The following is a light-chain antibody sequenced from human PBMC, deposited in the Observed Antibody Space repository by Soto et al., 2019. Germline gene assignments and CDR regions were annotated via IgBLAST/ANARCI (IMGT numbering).Light chain of an antibody. CDR1: LTLGSN. CDR2: DVS. Sequence: ELVMTQSPATLSVSLGERATLSCRASLTLGSNVAWYQQKPGQAPRLLIYDVSTTASDVPARFRGGGSGTDFPLTTTSLQSEDGAVYYCQHNNTCPLSFGGGTKGE. J-gene: IGKJ4*01. V-gene: IGKV3-15*01. CDR3: QHNNTCPLS.